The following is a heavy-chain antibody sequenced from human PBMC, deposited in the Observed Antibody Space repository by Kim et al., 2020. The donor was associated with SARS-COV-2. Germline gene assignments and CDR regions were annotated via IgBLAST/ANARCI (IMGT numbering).Heavy chain of an antibody. CDR2: IYTSGST. CDR3: ASSGSYFRYYFDY. D-gene: IGHD1-26*01. V-gene: IGHV4-61*02. J-gene: IGHJ4*02. Sequence: SETLSLTCTVSGGSISSGSYYWSWIRQPAGKGLEWIGRIYTSGSTNYNPSLKRRVTISVDTSKNQFSLKLSSVTAADTAVYYCASSGSYFRYYFDYWGQGTLVTVSS. CDR1: GGSISSGSYY.